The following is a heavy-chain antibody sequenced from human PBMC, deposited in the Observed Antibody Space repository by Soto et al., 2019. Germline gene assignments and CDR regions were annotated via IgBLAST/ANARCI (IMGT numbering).Heavy chain of an antibody. J-gene: IGHJ5*02. CDR3: ATSRERYCSGGGCYEFDP. V-gene: IGHV1-69*13. CDR2: IIPIFGTA. CDR1: GGTFSSYA. Sequence: SVKVSCKASGGTFSSYAISWVRQAPGQGLEWMGGIIPIFGTANYAQKFQGRVTITADESTSTAYMELSSLRSEDTAVYYCATSRERYCSGGGCYEFDPWGQGTQVTVCS. D-gene: IGHD2-15*01.